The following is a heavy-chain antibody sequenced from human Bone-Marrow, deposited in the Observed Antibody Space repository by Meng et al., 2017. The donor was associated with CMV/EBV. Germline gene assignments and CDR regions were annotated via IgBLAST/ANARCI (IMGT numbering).Heavy chain of an antibody. CDR1: GYTFTSYD. CDR3: ARNREDYDFWSGYTAYGKDV. J-gene: IGHJ6*02. Sequence: ASVKVSCKASGYTFTSYDINWVRQATGQGLEWMGWMNPNSGNTGYAQKFQGRVTITRNTSISTAYMELRSLRSDDTAVYYCARNREDYDFWSGYTAYGKDVWGQGTTVTVSS. D-gene: IGHD3-3*01. V-gene: IGHV1-8*03. CDR2: MNPNSGNT.